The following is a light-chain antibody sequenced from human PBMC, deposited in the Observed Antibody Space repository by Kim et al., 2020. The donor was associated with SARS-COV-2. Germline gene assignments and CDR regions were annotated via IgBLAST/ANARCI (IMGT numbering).Light chain of an antibody. CDR2: AAS. J-gene: IGKJ1*01. V-gene: IGKV3-20*01. Sequence: EIVLTQSPGTLSLSPGERATLSCRASQSVSSSYLAWYQQKPGQAPRLLIYAASSRATGIPDRFSGSGSGTDFTLTISRLEPEDFAVYYCQQYGSSLWTFGLGTKVDIK. CDR3: QQYGSSLWT. CDR1: QSVSSSY.